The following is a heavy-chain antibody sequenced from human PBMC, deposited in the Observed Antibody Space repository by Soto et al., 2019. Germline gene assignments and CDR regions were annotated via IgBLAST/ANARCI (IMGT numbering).Heavy chain of an antibody. CDR1: GFSISSYY. J-gene: IGHJ5*02. Sequence: PSETLSLTSTVSGFSISSYYWSWIRQPPGKGLEWIGYIYYSGSTNYNPSLKSRVTISVDTSKNQFSLKLSSVTAADTAVYYCARLFVDYGEGFDPWGQGTLVTVSS. CDR2: IYYSGST. CDR3: ARLFVDYGEGFDP. D-gene: IGHD4-17*01. V-gene: IGHV4-59*08.